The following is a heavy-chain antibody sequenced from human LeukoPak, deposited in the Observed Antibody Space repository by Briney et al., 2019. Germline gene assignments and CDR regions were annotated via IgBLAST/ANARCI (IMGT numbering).Heavy chain of an antibody. J-gene: IGHJ6*02. CDR3: ARARGYCSSTSCYTVGYYYYYGMDV. D-gene: IGHD2-2*02. V-gene: IGHV4-39*07. Sequence: NPSETLSLTCTVSGGSISGSSYYWGWIRQPPGKGLEWIGEINHSGSTNYNPSLKSRVTISVDTSKNQFSLKLSSVTAADTAVYYCARARGYCSSTSCYTVGYYYYYGMDVWGQGTTVTVSS. CDR1: GGSISGSSYY. CDR2: INHSGST.